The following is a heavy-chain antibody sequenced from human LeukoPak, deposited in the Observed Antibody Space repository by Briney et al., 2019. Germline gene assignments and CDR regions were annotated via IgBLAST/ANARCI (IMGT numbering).Heavy chain of an antibody. Sequence: GGSLRLSCAASGFTFSSYAMSWVRQAPGKGLEWVSAISGSGGSTYYADSVKGRFTNSRDNSKNTLYLQMNSLRAEDTAVYYCAKDLRGLMSGSYSNYWGQGTLVTVSS. CDR1: GFTFSSYA. CDR3: AKDLRGLMSGSYSNY. V-gene: IGHV3-23*01. D-gene: IGHD1-26*01. J-gene: IGHJ4*02. CDR2: ISGSGGST.